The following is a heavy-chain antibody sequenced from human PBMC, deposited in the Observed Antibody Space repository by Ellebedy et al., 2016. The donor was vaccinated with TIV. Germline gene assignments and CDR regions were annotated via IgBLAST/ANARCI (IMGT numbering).Heavy chain of an antibody. Sequence: GSLRLSCTVSGGSISSYYWSWIRQPAGKGLEWIGEINHSGSTNYNPSLKSRVTISVDTSKNQFSLKLSSVTAADTAVYYCARARYGAYRYFDLWGRGTLVTVSS. CDR2: INHSGST. J-gene: IGHJ2*01. CDR3: ARARYGAYRYFDL. V-gene: IGHV4-34*01. CDR1: GGSISSYY. D-gene: IGHD4-17*01.